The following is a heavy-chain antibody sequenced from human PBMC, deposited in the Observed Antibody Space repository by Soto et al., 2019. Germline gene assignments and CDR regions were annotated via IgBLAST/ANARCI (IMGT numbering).Heavy chain of an antibody. CDR2: IYVTGAV. J-gene: IGHJ5*02. CDR1: GASLNSGNYY. V-gene: IGHV4-31*03. CDR3: ARLRIATNNYKWFDP. D-gene: IGHD2-21*01. Sequence: SETLSLTCIVSGASLNSGNYYWSWIRQVPGKGLEWIGHIYVTGAVDYNPSLRDRITISQDTSERQFSLNLRLVTAADTAVYYCARLRIATNNYKWFDPWGQGTLVTVSS.